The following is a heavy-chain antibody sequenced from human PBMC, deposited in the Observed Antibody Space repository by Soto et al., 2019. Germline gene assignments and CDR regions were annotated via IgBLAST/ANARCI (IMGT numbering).Heavy chain of an antibody. Sequence: GGSLRLSCVGSGFNFGDYGMHWVRHTPGKGLEWVAVIGNDGAARFYSDSVEGRFSISRDNSRSTFYLQMNSLRPEDTAMYYCAKETIAVAGPNFFDFWGQGTQVTVSS. J-gene: IGHJ4*02. CDR1: GFNFGDYG. CDR3: AKETIAVAGPNFFDF. D-gene: IGHD6-19*01. V-gene: IGHV3-30*18. CDR2: IGNDGAAR.